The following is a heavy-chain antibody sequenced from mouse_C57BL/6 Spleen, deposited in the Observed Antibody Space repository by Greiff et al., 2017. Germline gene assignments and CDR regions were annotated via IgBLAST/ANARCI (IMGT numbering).Heavy chain of an antibody. V-gene: IGHV14-3*01. CDR1: GFNIKNTY. Sequence: VQLQQSVAELVRPGASVKLSCTASGFNIKNTYMHWVKQRPEQGLEWIGRIDPANGNTKYAPQFPGKATITADTSSNTAYLQLSSLTSEDTAIYYCARNHGSSPSWFAYWGQGTLVTVSA. CDR3: ARNHGSSPSWFAY. D-gene: IGHD1-1*01. J-gene: IGHJ3*01. CDR2: IDPANGNT.